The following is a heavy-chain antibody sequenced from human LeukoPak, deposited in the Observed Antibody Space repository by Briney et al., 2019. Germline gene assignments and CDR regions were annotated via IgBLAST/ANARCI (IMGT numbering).Heavy chain of an antibody. D-gene: IGHD2-15*01. J-gene: IGHJ4*02. Sequence: GGSLRLSCAASGFPFNSFFLNWVRLTPGRELEWVACISQDGSETFYMDSVRGRFIISRDNSKNTLYLQMNSLRAEDSAVYYCAREDRWMGGFDYWGQGTLVTVSS. CDR1: GFPFNSFF. CDR2: ISQDGSET. V-gene: IGHV3-7*01. CDR3: AREDRWMGGFDY.